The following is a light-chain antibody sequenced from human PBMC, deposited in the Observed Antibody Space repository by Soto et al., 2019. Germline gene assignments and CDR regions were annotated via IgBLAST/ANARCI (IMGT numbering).Light chain of an antibody. CDR3: SSYTPSNTRQIV. Sequence: LTQPASVSGSPGQSITISCTGTSSDVGGYNYVSWYQHHPGKAPKLIIYDVSNRPSGVSNRFSGSKSGNTASLTISGLQPEDEADYYCSSYTPSNTRQIVFGTGTKVPVL. CDR1: SSDVGGYNY. CDR2: DVS. V-gene: IGLV2-14*03. J-gene: IGLJ1*01.